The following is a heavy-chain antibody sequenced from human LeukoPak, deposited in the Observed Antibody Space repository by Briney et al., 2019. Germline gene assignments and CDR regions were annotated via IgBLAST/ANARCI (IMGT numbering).Heavy chain of an antibody. CDR3: AKQGAVVPAARFDY. D-gene: IGHD2-2*01. Sequence: EGSLRLSCAASGFTFSSYAMSWVRQAPGKGLEWVSAISGSGGSTYYADSVKGRFTISRDNSKNTLYLQMNSLRAEDTAVYYCAKQGAVVPAARFDYWGQGTLVTVSS. J-gene: IGHJ4*02. CDR2: ISGSGGST. V-gene: IGHV3-23*01. CDR1: GFTFSSYA.